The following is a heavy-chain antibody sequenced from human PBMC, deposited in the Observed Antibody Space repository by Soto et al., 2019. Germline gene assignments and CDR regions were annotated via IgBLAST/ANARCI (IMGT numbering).Heavy chain of an antibody. Sequence: PGGSLRLSCAASGFTFSSYVMNWVRQAPGKGLEWVSYISGSASNIYYADSVKGRFTISRDRSNYTVSLLLNSLRVEDTAIYYCARQRSPEGWFDPWGQGTLVTVSS. CDR2: ISGSASNI. V-gene: IGHV3-48*03. CDR1: GFTFSSYV. D-gene: IGHD3-10*01. CDR3: ARQRSPEGWFDP. J-gene: IGHJ5*02.